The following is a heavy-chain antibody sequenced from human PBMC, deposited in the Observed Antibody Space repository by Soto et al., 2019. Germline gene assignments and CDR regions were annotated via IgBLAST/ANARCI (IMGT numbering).Heavy chain of an antibody. Sequence: GGSLRLSCAASGFTFISYGIHCFRQAPGKGLEWVAVISYDGSNKYCADSVKGRFTISRDNSKNTLYLQMNSLRAEDTAVYYCAKAMVVVTAISGGGGFDKWGQGTLVTVSS. V-gene: IGHV3-30*18. CDR1: GFTFISYG. J-gene: IGHJ3*02. CDR2: ISYDGSNK. D-gene: IGHD2-21*02. CDR3: AKAMVVVTAISGGGGFDK.